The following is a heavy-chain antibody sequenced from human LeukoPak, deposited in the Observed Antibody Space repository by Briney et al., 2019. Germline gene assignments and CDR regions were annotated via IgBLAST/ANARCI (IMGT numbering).Heavy chain of an antibody. CDR1: GGSMSDYY. CDR2: IYSTGST. CDR3: ARDYSMTHAFDI. V-gene: IGHV4-59*01. J-gene: IGHJ3*02. Sequence: SETLSLTCTVSGGSMSDYYWSWIRQPPGKGLEWTGYIYSTGSTNYNPSLKSRVTISVDTSKNQFSLKLSSVTAADTALYYCARDYSMTHAFDIWGQGTLVTVSS. D-gene: IGHD1-26*01.